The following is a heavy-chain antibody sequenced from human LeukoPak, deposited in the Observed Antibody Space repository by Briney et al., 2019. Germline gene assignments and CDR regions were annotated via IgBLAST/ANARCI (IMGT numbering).Heavy chain of an antibody. Sequence: PGGSLRLSCAASGFTFDDYAMHWVRQAPGKGLEWVSGISWNSGSIGYADSVKGRFTISRDNAKNSLYLQMNSLRAEDMALYYCAKDNYFNGSGYPFDAFDIWGQGTMVTVSS. V-gene: IGHV3-9*03. D-gene: IGHD3-22*01. J-gene: IGHJ3*02. CDR3: AKDNYFNGSGYPFDAFDI. CDR1: GFTFDDYA. CDR2: ISWNSGSI.